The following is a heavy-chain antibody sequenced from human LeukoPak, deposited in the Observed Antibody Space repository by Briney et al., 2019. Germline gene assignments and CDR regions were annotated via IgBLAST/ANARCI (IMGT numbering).Heavy chain of an antibody. CDR3: ARSYDILTGYYPPDY. V-gene: IGHV3-33*01. CDR2: IWYDGSNK. D-gene: IGHD3-9*01. Sequence: GGSLRLSCAASGFTFSSYGMHWVRQAPGKGLEGVAVIWYDGSNKYYADSVKGRFTISRDNSKNTLYLQMNSLRAEDTAVYYCARSYDILTGYYPPDYWGQGTLVTVSS. CDR1: GFTFSSYG. J-gene: IGHJ4*02.